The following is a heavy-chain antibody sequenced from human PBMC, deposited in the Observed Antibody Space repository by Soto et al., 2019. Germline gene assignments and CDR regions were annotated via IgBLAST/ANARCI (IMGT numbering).Heavy chain of an antibody. CDR3: ARDRTTIFGVVIIRNGMDV. Sequence: GASVKVSCKASGYTFTGYYMHWVRQAPGQGLEWMGWINPSSGGTNYAQKFQGRVTMTRDTSISTAYMELSRLRSDDTAVYYCARDRTTIFGVVIIRNGMDVWGQGTTVTVSS. D-gene: IGHD3-3*01. V-gene: IGHV1-2*02. J-gene: IGHJ6*02. CDR1: GYTFTGYY. CDR2: INPSSGGT.